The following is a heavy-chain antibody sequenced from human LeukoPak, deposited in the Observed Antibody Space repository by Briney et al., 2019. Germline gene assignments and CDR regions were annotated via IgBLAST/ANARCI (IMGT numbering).Heavy chain of an antibody. Sequence: GGSVRLSCKASGFTFSSYAMRWVRQAPGQGLEWVSAINRSGGSTYYAHSVKGRFTISRDMSKNTLYLQMNSLRAEDTAVYYCAKGPMLGYSSSTSSLEYSQHWGQNTLVTASP. D-gene: IGHD2-2*01. CDR1: GFTFSSYA. J-gene: IGHJ1*01. CDR3: AKGPMLGYSSSTSSLEYSQH. CDR2: INRSGGST. V-gene: IGHV3-23*01.